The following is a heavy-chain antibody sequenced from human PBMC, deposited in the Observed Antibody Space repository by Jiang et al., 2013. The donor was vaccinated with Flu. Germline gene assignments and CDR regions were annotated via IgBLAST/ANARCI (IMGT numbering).Heavy chain of an antibody. CDR3: ARDPLQYSQHCSGGSCPRYFER. D-gene: IGHD2-15*01. J-gene: IGHJ4*02. V-gene: IGHV3-33*01. Sequence: RSLRLSCGVSGFTFSSYGMHWVRQAPGKGLEWVAGIWYDGSKEYYGDPVKGRFTISRDNSKSTLYLQMSSLRVEDTAMYYCARDPLQYSQHCSGGSCPRYFERWGQGTLVTVSS. CDR1: GFTFSSYG. CDR2: IWYDGSKE.